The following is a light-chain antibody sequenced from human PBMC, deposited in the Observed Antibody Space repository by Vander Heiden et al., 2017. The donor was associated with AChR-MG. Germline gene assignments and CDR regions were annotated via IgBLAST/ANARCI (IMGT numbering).Light chain of an antibody. J-gene: IGLJ2*01. CDR3: QVWDSSSGHSV. CDR1: NIASYN. V-gene: IGLV3-21*02. CDR2: EDG. Sequence: SYVLTQPPSVSVAPGETARIPRGGNNIASYNVHWYQQKPGQAPVRGVVEDGDRPSGIPERFSGSNSGNAETLNISRVEAGDEADDSCQVWDSSSGHSVFGGGTKLTVL.